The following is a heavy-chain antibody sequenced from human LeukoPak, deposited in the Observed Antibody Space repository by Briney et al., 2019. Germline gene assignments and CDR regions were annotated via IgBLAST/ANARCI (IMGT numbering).Heavy chain of an antibody. Sequence: SETLSLTCTVSGGSISSYYWSWIRQPPGKGLEWIGYIYYSGSTNYNPSLKSRVTISVDTSKNQFSLKLSSVTAADTAVYYCARGSAYYYDSSGYSYYFDYWGQGTLVTVSS. CDR1: GGSISSYY. V-gene: IGHV4-59*12. CDR2: IYYSGST. CDR3: ARGSAYYYDSSGYSYYFDY. J-gene: IGHJ4*02. D-gene: IGHD3-22*01.